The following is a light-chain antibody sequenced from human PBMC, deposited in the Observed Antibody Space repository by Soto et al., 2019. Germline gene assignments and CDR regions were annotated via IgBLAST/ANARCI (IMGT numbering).Light chain of an antibody. CDR1: TSNIGYNF. Sequence: QSVLTQPPSVSAAPGQRVTISCSGSTSNIGYNFVSWYQQFPGAAPKLLIFENDKRVSGTPDRFSGSKSGTSGTLAITGLQTLDEADYDCATWESSLSMAVFGGGTKLTVL. CDR3: ATWESSLSMAV. CDR2: END. J-gene: IGLJ2*01. V-gene: IGLV1-51*02.